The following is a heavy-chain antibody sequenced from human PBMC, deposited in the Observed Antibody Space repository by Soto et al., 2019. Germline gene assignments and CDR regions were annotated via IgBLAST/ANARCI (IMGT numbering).Heavy chain of an antibody. J-gene: IGHJ6*02. D-gene: IGHD3-3*01. CDR1: GYTFTSYG. CDR3: ARGGSITIFGVVDVGMDV. CDR2: ISAYNGNT. Sequence: ASVKVSCKASGYTFTSYGISWVRQAPGQGLEWMGWISAYNGNTNYAQKLQGRVTMTTDTSTSTAYMELRSLRSDDTAVYYCARGGSITIFGVVDVGMDVWGQGTTVTVYS. V-gene: IGHV1-18*01.